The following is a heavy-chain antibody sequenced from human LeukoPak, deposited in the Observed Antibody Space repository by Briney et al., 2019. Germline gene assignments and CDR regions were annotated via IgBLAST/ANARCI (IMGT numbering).Heavy chain of an antibody. CDR3: ARGYYSRSLFDY. D-gene: IGHD2-21*01. CDR2: ISPSGGST. V-gene: IGHV1-46*01. J-gene: IGHJ4*02. Sequence: GASVKVSCKAFGYTFTRYYMHWVRQAPGQGPEWMGVISPSGGSTTYAQKFQGRVTLTRDMSTSTDYLELSSLRSEDTAVYYCARGYYSRSLFDYWGQGTLVTVSS. CDR1: GYTFTRYY.